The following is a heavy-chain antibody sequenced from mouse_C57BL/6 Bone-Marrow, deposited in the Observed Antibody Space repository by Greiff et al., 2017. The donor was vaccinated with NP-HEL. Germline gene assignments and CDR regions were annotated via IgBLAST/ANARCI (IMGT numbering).Heavy chain of an antibody. V-gene: IGHV1-4*01. CDR1: GYTFTSYT. CDR3: ARGGASTLVATDAD. CDR2: INPSSGDT. D-gene: IGHD1-1*01. J-gene: IGHJ3*01. Sequence: VKLQESGAELARPGASVKMSCTASGYTFTSYTMHWVNQRPGQGLEWIGYINPSSGDTKYNQKFKDKATLTADKSSSPAYMQLSSLTSEDSAVYYCARGGASTLVATDADWGQGTLVTVSA.